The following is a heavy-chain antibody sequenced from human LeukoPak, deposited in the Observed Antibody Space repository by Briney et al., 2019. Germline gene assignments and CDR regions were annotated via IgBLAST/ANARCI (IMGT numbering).Heavy chain of an antibody. CDR2: ISSSSSTI. J-gene: IGHJ6*03. Sequence: GGSLRLSCAASGFTFSSYSMNWVRQAVGKGLEWVSYISSSSSTIYYADSVKGRFTISRDNSKSTLYLQMNSLRVEDTAVYYCAKDPMWFGEGDYKYYMDVWGKGTTVTVSS. CDR1: GFTFSSYS. CDR3: AKDPMWFGEGDYKYYMDV. V-gene: IGHV3-48*04. D-gene: IGHD3-10*01.